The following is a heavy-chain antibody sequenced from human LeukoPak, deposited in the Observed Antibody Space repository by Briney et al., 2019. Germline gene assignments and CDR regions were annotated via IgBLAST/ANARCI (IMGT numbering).Heavy chain of an antibody. Sequence: PSETLSLTCAVYGGSFSGYYWSWIRQPPGKGLEWIGEINHSGSTNYNPSLKSRVTISVDTSKNRFSLKLSSVTAADTAVYYCARSRQWLVRGVDYWGQGTLVTVSS. CDR1: GGSFSGYY. CDR3: ARSRQWLVRGVDY. D-gene: IGHD6-19*01. J-gene: IGHJ4*02. CDR2: INHSGST. V-gene: IGHV4-34*01.